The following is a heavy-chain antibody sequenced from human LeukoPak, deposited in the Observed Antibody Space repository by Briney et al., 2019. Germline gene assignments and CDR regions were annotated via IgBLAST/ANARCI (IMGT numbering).Heavy chain of an antibody. Sequence: ASVKVSCKASGYTFTGYYMHWVRQAPGQGLEWMGWINPNSGGTNYAQKFQGRVTMTRDTSISTAYMELSRLRSEDTAVYYCATVNAAVAGDDAFDIWGQGTMVTVSS. CDR1: GYTFTGYY. CDR3: ATVNAAVAGDDAFDI. D-gene: IGHD6-19*01. CDR2: INPNSGGT. V-gene: IGHV1-2*02. J-gene: IGHJ3*02.